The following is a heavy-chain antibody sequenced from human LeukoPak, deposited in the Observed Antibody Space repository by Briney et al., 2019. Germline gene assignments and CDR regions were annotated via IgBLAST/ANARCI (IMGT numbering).Heavy chain of an antibody. CDR1: AFTFRPYA. CDR3: AKETTSNYGPFDM. D-gene: IGHD3-9*01. V-gene: IGHV3-23*01. Sequence: GGSLRLSCAASAFTFRPYAMIWVRQAPGKGLEWVSSVSGSGGSTYYADSVKGRFTISRDNSRNTLFLQLNGLRAEDTAMYYCAKETTSNYGPFDMWGQGTMVTVSS. CDR2: VSGSGGST. J-gene: IGHJ3*02.